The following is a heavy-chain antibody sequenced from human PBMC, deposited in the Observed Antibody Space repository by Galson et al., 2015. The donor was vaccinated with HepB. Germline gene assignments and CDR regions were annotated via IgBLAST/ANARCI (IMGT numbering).Heavy chain of an antibody. J-gene: IGHJ6*03. Sequence: SLRLSCAASGVTLRDYAIYWVRQAPGKGLDWVSAITGAGSGTYYADSVKGRFTISRDNLQMNSLRAEDTAVYYCARGRGSGVYYYMEVWGKGTTVTVSS. CDR2: ITGAGSGT. V-gene: IGHV3-23*01. D-gene: IGHD3-10*01. CDR3: ARGRGSGVYYYMEV. CDR1: GVTLRDYA.